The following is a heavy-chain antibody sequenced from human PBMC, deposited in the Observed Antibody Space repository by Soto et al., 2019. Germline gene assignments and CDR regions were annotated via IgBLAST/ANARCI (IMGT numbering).Heavy chain of an antibody. CDR3: ARDREPDSSGPYDAFDI. CDR2: ISYDGSNK. CDR1: GFTFSSYA. D-gene: IGHD3-22*01. V-gene: IGHV3-30-3*01. Sequence: GGSLRLSCAASGFTFSSYAMHWVRQAPGKGLEWVAVISYDGSNKYYADSVKGRFTISRDNSKNTLYLQMNSLRAEDTAVYYCARDREPDSSGPYDAFDIWGQGTRVTVSS. J-gene: IGHJ3*02.